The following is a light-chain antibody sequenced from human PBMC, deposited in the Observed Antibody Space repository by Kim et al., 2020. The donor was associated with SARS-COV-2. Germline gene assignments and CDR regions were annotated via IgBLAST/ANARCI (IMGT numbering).Light chain of an antibody. V-gene: IGKV1-5*01. Sequence: ASVRDRVTITWRASHSINSWLAWYQQKPAKAPKLLFYDASTLEGGVPSRFSGSGSETEFTLTFSSLQPDDFASYYCQHYDSYSMYTFGQGTKLEI. J-gene: IGKJ2*01. CDR2: DAS. CDR1: HSINSW. CDR3: QHYDSYSMYT.